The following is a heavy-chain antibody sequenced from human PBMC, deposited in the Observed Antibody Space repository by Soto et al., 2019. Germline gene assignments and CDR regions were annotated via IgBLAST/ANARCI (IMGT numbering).Heavy chain of an antibody. V-gene: IGHV3-23*01. CDR3: AKDSCSGGSCYCFGY. D-gene: IGHD2-15*01. J-gene: IGHJ4*02. Sequence: PGGSLRLSCAASGFTFNNFAMSWVRQLPGKGLEWVSGISRSGDGTGYADSVGGRFTISRDNAKNSLYLQMNSLRAEDTALYYCAKDSCSGGSCYCFGYWGQGTLVTVSS. CDR2: ISRSGDGT. CDR1: GFTFNNFA.